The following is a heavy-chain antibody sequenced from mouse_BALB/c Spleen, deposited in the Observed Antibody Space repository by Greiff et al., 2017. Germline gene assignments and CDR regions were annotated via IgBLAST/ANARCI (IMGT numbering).Heavy chain of an antibody. CDR2: ISTYYGDA. CDR1: GYTFTDYA. D-gene: IGHD2-14*01. J-gene: IGHJ2*01. CDR3: ARSHRYDYFDY. V-gene: IGHV1S137*01. Sequence: QVQLQQSGAELVRPGVSVKISCKGSGYTFTDYAMHWVKQSHAKSLEWIGVISTYYGDASYNQKFKGKATMTVDKSSSTAYMELARPTSEDSAIYYCARSHRYDYFDYWGQGTTLTVSS.